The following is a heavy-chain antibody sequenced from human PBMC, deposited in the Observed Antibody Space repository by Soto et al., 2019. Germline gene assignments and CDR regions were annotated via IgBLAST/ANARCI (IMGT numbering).Heavy chain of an antibody. CDR1: GYTFTTYD. J-gene: IGHJ6*02. CDR2: MDPNSGST. D-gene: IGHD3-3*01. Sequence: QAQLVQSGAEVRKPGASVKVSCKASGYTFTTYDINWVRQAPGQGLEWLGWMDPNSGSTGYAQNFQGRITMTRNISRNTAHIGLSSLQSEDTAVYYCARERKFDFWRKGLDVWGQGTTVTVSS. V-gene: IGHV1-8*01. CDR3: ARERKFDFWRKGLDV.